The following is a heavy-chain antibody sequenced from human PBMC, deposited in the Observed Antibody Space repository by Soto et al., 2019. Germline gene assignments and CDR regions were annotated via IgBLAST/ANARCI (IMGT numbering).Heavy chain of an antibody. CDR2: INPSGGST. J-gene: IGHJ6*02. CDR3: ARNGYSYGLGHYGMDV. Sequence: ASVKVSCKASGYTFTSYYRHCVRQAPGQGLEWMGIINPSGGSTSYAQKFQGRVTMTRDTSTSTVYMELSSLRSEDTAVYYCARNGYSYGLGHYGMDVWGQGTTVAV. V-gene: IGHV1-46*01. CDR1: GYTFTSYY. D-gene: IGHD5-18*01.